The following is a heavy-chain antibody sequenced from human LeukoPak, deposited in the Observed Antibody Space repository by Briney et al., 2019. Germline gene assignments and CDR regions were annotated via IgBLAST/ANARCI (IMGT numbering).Heavy chain of an antibody. Sequence: GGSLRLSCAASGFPFSNYWMNWVRQAPGNALEWVAYIRKDGGETYYVDSVKGRFTISRGNAKNSLYLQMNSLRAEDTAVYYCARHTSGQPFDYWGQGTLVTVFS. V-gene: IGHV3-7*03. J-gene: IGHJ4*02. CDR1: GFPFSNYW. CDR3: ARHTSGQPFDY. D-gene: IGHD6-19*01. CDR2: IRKDGGET.